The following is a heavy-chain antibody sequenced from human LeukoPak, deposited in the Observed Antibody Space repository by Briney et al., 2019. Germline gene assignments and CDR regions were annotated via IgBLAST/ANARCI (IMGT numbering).Heavy chain of an antibody. CDR1: GFTFSSYG. V-gene: IGHV3-30*18. J-gene: IGHJ3*02. CDR2: ISYDGSNK. CDR3: AKLGLSTVTTRHDAFDI. D-gene: IGHD4-17*01. Sequence: GGSLRLSCAASGFTFSSYGMHWVRQAPGKGLEWVAVISYDGSNKYYADSVKGRFTISRDNSKNTLYLQMNSLRAEDTAVYYCAKLGLSTVTTRHDAFDIWGQGTMVTVSS.